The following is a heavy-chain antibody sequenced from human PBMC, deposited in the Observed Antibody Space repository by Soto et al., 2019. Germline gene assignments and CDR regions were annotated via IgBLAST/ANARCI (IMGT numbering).Heavy chain of an antibody. CDR3: ARGTYGDYGTYWYFDL. CDR2: ISYDGSNK. Sequence: QVQLVESGGGVVQPGRSLRLSCAASGFTFSSYAMHWVRQAPGQGLAWVAVISYDGSNKYYADSVKGRFTISRDNSKNTLYRQMNSLSAEDTAVYYCARGTYGDYGTYWYFDLCGRGTLVTVSS. D-gene: IGHD4-17*01. V-gene: IGHV3-30-3*01. J-gene: IGHJ2*01. CDR1: GFTFSSYA.